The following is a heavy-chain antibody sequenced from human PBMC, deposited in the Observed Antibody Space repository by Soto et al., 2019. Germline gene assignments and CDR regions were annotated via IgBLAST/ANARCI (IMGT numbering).Heavy chain of an antibody. CDR2: IKSKADNYAT. D-gene: IGHD5-12*01. V-gene: IGHV3-73*01. J-gene: IGHJ6*03. CDR3: TRHLVATMGAYYYYYMDV. CDR1: GLTFSGSA. Sequence: VQLVESGGGLVQPGGSLKLSCAASGLTFSGSAVHWVRQASGKGLEWVGRIKSKADNYATAYAASVKGRFTISRDDSENTAYLQMNSLKTEDTAVYYCTRHLVATMGAYYYYYMDVWGKGTTVTVSS.